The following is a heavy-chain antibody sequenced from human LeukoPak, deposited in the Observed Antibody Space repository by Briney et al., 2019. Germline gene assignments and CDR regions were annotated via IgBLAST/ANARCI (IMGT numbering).Heavy chain of an antibody. CDR2: IYGDASKT. CDR3: AKERVPDNGWNFGV. CDR1: GFTFTTYT. J-gene: IGHJ3*01. V-gene: IGHV3-23*01. Sequence: GGSLRLSCAASGFTFTTYTISWVRQAPGKGLEWVSSIYGDASKTFYADSVRGRFTISRDSSKSMVYLQMNDLRVDDTALYYCAKERVPDNGWNFGVWGQGTMVIVSA. D-gene: IGHD1-1*01.